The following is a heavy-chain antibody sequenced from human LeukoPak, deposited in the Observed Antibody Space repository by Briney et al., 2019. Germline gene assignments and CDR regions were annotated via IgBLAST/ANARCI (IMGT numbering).Heavy chain of an antibody. CDR2: IYTSGST. J-gene: IGHJ4*02. D-gene: IGHD1-26*01. V-gene: IGHV4-61*02. CDR3: ARAHVVGAFDY. Sequence: PSETLSVNCTVSGGSINSGSYYWSWIRQPAGKGLEWIGRIYTSGSTNYNPSLKSRVTISVDTSKNHFSLKLSSVTAADTAVYYCARAHVVGAFDYWGQGTLVTVSS. CDR1: GGSINSGSYY.